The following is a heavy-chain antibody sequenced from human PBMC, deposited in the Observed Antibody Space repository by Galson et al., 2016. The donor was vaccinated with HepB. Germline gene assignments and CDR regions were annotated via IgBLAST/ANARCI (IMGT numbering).Heavy chain of an antibody. V-gene: IGHV3-53*01. Sequence: SLRLSCAASGFSVSGKYMSWARQAPGKGLEWVSAIFSGDDTYYRDSVKGRFTISRDTSKNTLYLQMNNLRAEDTAIYYCEGYSDPFDIWGQGTMVTVSS. CDR2: IFSGDDT. CDR3: EGYSDPFDI. D-gene: IGHD3-22*01. CDR1: GFSVSGKY. J-gene: IGHJ3*02.